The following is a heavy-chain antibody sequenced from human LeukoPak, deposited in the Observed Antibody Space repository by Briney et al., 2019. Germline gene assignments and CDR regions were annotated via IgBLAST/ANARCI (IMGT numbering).Heavy chain of an antibody. V-gene: IGHV3-73*01. CDR1: GFTFSGSA. Sequence: PGGSLRLSCAAPGFTFSGSAMHWVRQASGKGLDWVGRIRIKANSYPTAYAASVKGSFTISRDDSQNPPYLQVNSLKTEDTAVYYCTRRMYYDYVWGSYEYYMDVWGKGTTVTVSS. J-gene: IGHJ6*03. D-gene: IGHD3-16*01. CDR2: IRIKANSYPT. CDR3: TRRMYYDYVWGSYEYYMDV.